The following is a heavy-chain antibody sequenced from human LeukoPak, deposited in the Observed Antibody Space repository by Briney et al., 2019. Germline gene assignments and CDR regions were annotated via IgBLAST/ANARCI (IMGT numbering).Heavy chain of an antibody. D-gene: IGHD6-19*01. Sequence: SETLSLTCAVYGGSFSGYYWSWIRQPPGKGLEWIGEINHSGSTNYNPSLKSRVTISVDTSKNQFSLKLSSVTAADTAVYYCARSSVAGTANFDYWGQGTLATVSS. J-gene: IGHJ4*02. CDR3: ARSSVAGTANFDY. CDR2: INHSGST. CDR1: GGSFSGYY. V-gene: IGHV4-34*01.